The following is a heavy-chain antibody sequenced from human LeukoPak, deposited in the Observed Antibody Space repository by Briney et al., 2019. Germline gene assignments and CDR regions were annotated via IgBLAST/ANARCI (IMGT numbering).Heavy chain of an antibody. CDR1: GFTFSSYS. Sequence: PGGSLRLSCAASGFTFSSYSMNWVRQAPGKGLEWVSSISSSSSYIYYADSVKGRFTISRDNAKNSLYLQMNSLRAEDTAVYYCARDVSITMVRRLDTYGMDVWGQGTTVTVSS. V-gene: IGHV3-21*01. CDR2: ISSSSSYI. CDR3: ARDVSITMVRRLDTYGMDV. J-gene: IGHJ6*02. D-gene: IGHD3-10*01.